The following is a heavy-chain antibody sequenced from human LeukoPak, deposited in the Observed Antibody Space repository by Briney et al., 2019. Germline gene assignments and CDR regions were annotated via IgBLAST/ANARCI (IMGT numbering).Heavy chain of an antibody. CDR1: GGSISSGSYY. CDR2: IYTSGST. D-gene: IGHD6-19*01. J-gene: IGHJ4*02. CDR3: ARAYSSGWYDQFFDY. V-gene: IGHV4-61*02. Sequence: SQTLSLTCTVSGGSISSGSYYWSWLRQPAGKGLEWIGRIYTSGSTNYNPSLKSRVTISVDTSKNQFSLKLSSVTAADTAVYYCARAYSSGWYDQFFDYWGQGTLVTVSS.